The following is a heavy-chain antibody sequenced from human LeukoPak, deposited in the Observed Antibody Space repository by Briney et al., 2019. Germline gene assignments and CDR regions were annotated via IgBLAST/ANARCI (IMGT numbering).Heavy chain of an antibody. Sequence: GGSLRLSCTASGFTFGDYAMSWVRQAPGKGLEWVGRIKSKTDGGTTDYAAPVKGRFTISRDDSKNTLYLQMNSLKTEDTAVYYCTTVGWQQLENFDYWGQGTLVTVSS. CDR2: IKSKTDGGTT. CDR3: TTVGWQQLENFDY. V-gene: IGHV3-15*01. J-gene: IGHJ4*02. D-gene: IGHD6-13*01. CDR1: GFTFGDYA.